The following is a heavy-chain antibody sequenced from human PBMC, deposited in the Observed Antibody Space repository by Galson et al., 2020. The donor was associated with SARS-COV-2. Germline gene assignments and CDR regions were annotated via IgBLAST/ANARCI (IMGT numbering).Heavy chain of an antibody. CDR3: AREESRITIFGVLHYYGMDV. CDR1: GGSISSSNYY. V-gene: IGHV4-39*07. Sequence: SETLSLTCTVSGGSISSSNYYCGWLRQPPAQGLEWIGSIHYSARTYYHPSHTSRLPISVDTSKNQFSLKLSSVTAADTAVYYCAREESRITIFGVLHYYGMDVWGQGTTVTVSS. CDR2: IHYSART. J-gene: IGHJ6*02. D-gene: IGHD3-3*01.